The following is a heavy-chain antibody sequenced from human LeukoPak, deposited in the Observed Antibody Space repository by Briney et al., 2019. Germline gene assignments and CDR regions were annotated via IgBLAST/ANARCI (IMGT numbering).Heavy chain of an antibody. CDR1: GFTFKSFV. CDR3: AKDLGWELPAEAY. D-gene: IGHD1-26*01. CDR2: ISGSGVSI. J-gene: IGHJ4*02. V-gene: IGHV3-23*01. Sequence: GGSLRLSCVASGFTFKSFVMDWVRPAPGGGLEWLATISGSGVSISYADSVKGRFTISRDNSNNTLYLHMNSLRAEDTAMYYCAKDLGWELPAEAYWGQGILVTVSS.